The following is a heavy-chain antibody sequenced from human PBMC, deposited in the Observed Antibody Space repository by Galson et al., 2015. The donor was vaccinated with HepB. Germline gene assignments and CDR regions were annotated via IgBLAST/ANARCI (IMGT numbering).Heavy chain of an antibody. V-gene: IGHV3-30*04. CDR3: VLGSSWYETGYYYYGMDV. D-gene: IGHD6-13*01. CDR1: GFTFSSYA. Sequence: SLRLSCAASGFTFSSYAMHWVRQAPGKGLEWVAVISYDGSNKYYADSVKGRFTISRDNSKNTLYLQMNSLRAEDTAVYYCVLGSSWYETGYYYYGMDVWGQGTTVTVSS. CDR2: ISYDGSNK. J-gene: IGHJ6*02.